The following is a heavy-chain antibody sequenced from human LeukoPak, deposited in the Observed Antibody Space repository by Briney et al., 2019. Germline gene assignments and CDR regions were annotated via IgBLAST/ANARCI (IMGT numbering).Heavy chain of an antibody. Sequence: ASVKVSYKASGYTFTSYDINWVRQATAQGLEWMGWMNPNSGNTGYAQKFQGRVTITRNTSIRTAYMELSSLRSEDTAVYYCARGVGLQYNYWGEGTLVTVSS. CDR3: ARGVGLQYNY. CDR2: MNPNSGNT. V-gene: IGHV1-8*01. CDR1: GYTFTSYD. D-gene: IGHD4-11*01. J-gene: IGHJ4*02.